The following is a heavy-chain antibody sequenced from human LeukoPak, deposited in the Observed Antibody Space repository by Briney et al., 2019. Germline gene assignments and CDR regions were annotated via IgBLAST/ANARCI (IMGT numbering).Heavy chain of an antibody. CDR3: ARQLMIDYYYYYYYMDV. CDR1: GGSFSGYY. V-gene: IGHV4-34*01. J-gene: IGHJ6*03. CDR2: INHSGST. D-gene: IGHD3-22*01. Sequence: SETLSLTCVVYGGSFSGYYWSWIRQPPGKGLEWIGEINHSGSTNYNPSLKSRVTISIDTSKNQFSLKLSSVTAADTAVYYCARQLMIDYYYYYYYMDVWGRGTTVTISS.